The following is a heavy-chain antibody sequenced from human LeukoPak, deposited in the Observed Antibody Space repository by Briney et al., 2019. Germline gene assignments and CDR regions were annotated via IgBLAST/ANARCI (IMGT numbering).Heavy chain of an antibody. CDR2: ISYDGSKT. CDR3: ASPGGYDFWSGPFDY. CDR1: AFTLSIYG. Sequence: GGSLRLSCVASAFTLSIYGMHWVRQAPGKGLEWVAVISYDGSKTYYADSVKGRFTISRDNSKNTLYLQMNSLRAEDTAVYYCASPGGYDFWSGPFDYWGQGTLVTVSS. D-gene: IGHD3-3*01. J-gene: IGHJ4*02. V-gene: IGHV3-30*03.